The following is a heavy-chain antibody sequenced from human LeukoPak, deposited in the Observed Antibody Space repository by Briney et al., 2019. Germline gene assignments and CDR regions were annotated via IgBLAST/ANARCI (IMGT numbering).Heavy chain of an antibody. V-gene: IGHV4-61*10. CDR1: GGSISSGSYY. Sequence: SETLSLTCTVSGGSISSGSYYWSWIRQPAGKGLEWIGYIYYSGSTNYNPSLKSRVTISVDTSKNQFSLKLSSVTAADTAVYYCARSGNYYDSSGYYSDAFDIWGQGTMITVSS. CDR2: IYYSGST. J-gene: IGHJ3*02. D-gene: IGHD3-22*01. CDR3: ARSGNYYDSSGYYSDAFDI.